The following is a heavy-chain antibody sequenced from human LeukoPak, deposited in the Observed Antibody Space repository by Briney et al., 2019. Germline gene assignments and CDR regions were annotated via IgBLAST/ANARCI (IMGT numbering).Heavy chain of an antibody. V-gene: IGHV1-46*01. D-gene: IGHD2/OR15-2a*01. CDR3: ARHQGAGEYPFDY. CDR2: INPIDGST. Sequence: ASEKVSCKASGYTFTSYYMHWVRQAPGQGLEWVGIINPIDGSTAYAQKFQGRVTMSRDTSTSTVYMELSSLRSEDTAVYYCARHQGAGEYPFDYWGQGTLVTVSS. J-gene: IGHJ4*02. CDR1: GYTFTSYY.